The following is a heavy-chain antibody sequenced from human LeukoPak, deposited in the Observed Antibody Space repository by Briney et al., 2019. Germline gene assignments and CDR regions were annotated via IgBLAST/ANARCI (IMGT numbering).Heavy chain of an antibody. J-gene: IGHJ3*02. V-gene: IGHV1-69*05. CDR3: ARPVEYSSSPRASPAFDI. D-gene: IGHD6-6*01. CDR2: IIPIFGTA. Sequence: ASVKVSCKASGGTFSSYAISWVRQAPGQGLEWMGGIIPIFGTANYAQKFQGRVTITTDESTSTAYMELSSLRSEDTAVYYCARPVEYSSSPRASPAFDIWGQGTMVTVSS. CDR1: GGTFSSYA.